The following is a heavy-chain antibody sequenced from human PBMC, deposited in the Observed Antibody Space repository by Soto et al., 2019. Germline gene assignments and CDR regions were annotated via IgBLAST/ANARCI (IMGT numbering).Heavy chain of an antibody. D-gene: IGHD3-22*01. V-gene: IGHV3-48*01. CDR2: ISSSSSTI. J-gene: IGHJ3*02. CDR1: GFTFSTYS. Sequence: PGGSLRLSCAASGFTFSTYSMNWVRQAPGKGLEWVSYISSSSSTIYYADSVKGRFTISRDNAKNSLYLQMNSLRAEDTAVYYCATRPAMIVDIHAFDIWGQGTMVTVSS. CDR3: ATRPAMIVDIHAFDI.